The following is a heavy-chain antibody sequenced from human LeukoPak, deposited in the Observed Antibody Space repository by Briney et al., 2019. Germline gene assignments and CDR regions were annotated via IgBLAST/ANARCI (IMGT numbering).Heavy chain of an antibody. CDR1: GGSIRSSYYY. D-gene: IGHD6-19*01. CDR3: ARGGEQWLVPGTYFDY. V-gene: IGHV4-39*07. CDR2: IYDSGST. J-gene: IGHJ4*02. Sequence: SETLSLTCTVSGGSIRSSYYYWGWIRQPPGKGLEWIGSIYDSGSTYYNPSLKSRVTVSVDTSKNQFSLKLSSVTAADTAVYYCARGGEQWLVPGTYFDYWGQGTLVTVSS.